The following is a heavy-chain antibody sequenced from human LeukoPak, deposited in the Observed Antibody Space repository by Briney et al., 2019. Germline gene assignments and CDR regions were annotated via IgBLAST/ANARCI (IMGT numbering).Heavy chain of an antibody. CDR2: INHSGST. D-gene: IGHD5-18*01. CDR3: ASPSPSYGPYYFDY. CDR1: GGSFSGYY. J-gene: IGHJ4*02. Sequence: SETLSLTCAVYGGSFSGYYWSWIRQPPGKGLEWIGEINHSGSTNYNPSLKSRVTISVDTSKNQFSLKLSSVTAADTAVYYCASPSPSYGPYYFDYWGQGTLVTVSS. V-gene: IGHV4-34*01.